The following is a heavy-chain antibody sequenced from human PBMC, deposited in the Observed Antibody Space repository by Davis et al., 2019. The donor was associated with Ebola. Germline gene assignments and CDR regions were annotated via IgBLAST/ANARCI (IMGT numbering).Heavy chain of an antibody. Sequence: AGSLSLSCAASGFTFSSYAMHWVRQAPGKGLEWVAVISYDGSNKYYADSVKGRFTISRDNSKNTLYLQMNSPRAEDTAVYYCARDESGGWGGIFDYWGQGTLVTVSS. V-gene: IGHV3-30-3*01. CDR1: GFTFSSYA. J-gene: IGHJ4*02. CDR3: ARDESGGWGGIFDY. CDR2: ISYDGSNK. D-gene: IGHD1-26*01.